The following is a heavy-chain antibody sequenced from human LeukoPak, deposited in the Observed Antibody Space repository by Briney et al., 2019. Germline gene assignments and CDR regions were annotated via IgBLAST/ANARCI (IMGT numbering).Heavy chain of an antibody. D-gene: IGHD3-3*01. CDR3: ARPGLKYDFWSEEFYFDY. CDR2: IIPIFGTA. V-gene: IGHV1-69*13. Sequence: SVKVSCKASGGTFSSYAISWVRQAPGQGLERRGGIIPIFGTANYAQKFQGRVTITADESTSTAYMELSSLRSEDTAVYYCARPGLKYDFWSEEFYFDYWGQGTLVTVSS. J-gene: IGHJ4*02. CDR1: GGTFSSYA.